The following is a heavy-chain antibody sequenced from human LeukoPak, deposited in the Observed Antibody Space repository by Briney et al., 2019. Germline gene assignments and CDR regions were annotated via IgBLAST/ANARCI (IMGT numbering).Heavy chain of an antibody. CDR1: GFTFSDYY. CDR3: ARDGTAASLYFDL. J-gene: IGHJ4*01. Sequence: GGSLRLSCAGSGFTFSDYYMSWIRQAPGKGLEWVSYISSSDSTIYYADSVKGRFTISRDNAKNSLYLQMNSLRAEDTAVYYCARDGTAASLYFDLWGQGTLVTVSS. V-gene: IGHV3-11*04. CDR2: ISSSDSTI. D-gene: IGHD6-6*01.